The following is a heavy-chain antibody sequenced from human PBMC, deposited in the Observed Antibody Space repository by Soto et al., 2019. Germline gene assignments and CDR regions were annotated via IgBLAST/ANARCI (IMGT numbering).Heavy chain of an antibody. Sequence: ASVKVSCKASGYTFTGYYMHWVRQAPGQGLEWMGWINPNSGGTNYAQKFQGWVTMTRDTSASTAYMELSSLRSEDTAVYYCARNRHDSSGYYYSGPGDWFDPWGQGTLVTVSS. J-gene: IGHJ5*02. V-gene: IGHV1-2*04. CDR1: GYTFTGYY. D-gene: IGHD3-22*01. CDR2: INPNSGGT. CDR3: ARNRHDSSGYYYSGPGDWFDP.